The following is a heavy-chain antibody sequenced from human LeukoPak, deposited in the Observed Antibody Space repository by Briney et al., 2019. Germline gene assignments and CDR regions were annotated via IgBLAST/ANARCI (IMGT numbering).Heavy chain of an antibody. D-gene: IGHD3-10*01. J-gene: IGHJ4*02. CDR2: IYSGGNT. V-gene: IGHV3-53*01. CDR1: GFTVSSNY. Sequence: PGGSLRLSCAASGFTVSSNYMSWVRQAPGRGLEWVSVIYSGGNTYYADSVKGRFIISRDNSKNTLYLQMNSLRAEDTAVYYCARDYGSGSYYSGNWGQGTLVTVSS. CDR3: ARDYGSGSYYSGN.